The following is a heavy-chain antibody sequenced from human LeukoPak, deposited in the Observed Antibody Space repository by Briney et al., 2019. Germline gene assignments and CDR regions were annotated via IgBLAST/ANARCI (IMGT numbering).Heavy chain of an antibody. J-gene: IGHJ4*02. V-gene: IGHV4-31*03. CDR3: ARGSKLYYYDSSGYYIFDY. CDR1: GGSISSGGYY. CDR2: IYYSGST. Sequence: SETLSLTCTVSGGSISSGGYYWSWIRQHPGKGLEWIGYIYYSGSTNYNPSLKSRVTISVDTSKNQFSLKLSSVTAADTAVYYCARGSKLYYYDSSGYYIFDYWGQGTLVTVSS. D-gene: IGHD3-22*01.